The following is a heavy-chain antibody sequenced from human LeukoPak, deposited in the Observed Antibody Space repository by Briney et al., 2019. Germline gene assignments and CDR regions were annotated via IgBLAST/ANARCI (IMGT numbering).Heavy chain of an antibody. D-gene: IGHD6-19*01. V-gene: IGHV3-23*01. CDR3: AKSYSSGWYYFDY. J-gene: IGHJ4*02. CDR2: ISVSSGNT. Sequence: GGSLRLSCAGSGFTFSSYAMNWVRQAPGKGLEWVSGISVSSGNTYYADSVKGRFTISRDNSENTLYPQMNSLRVEDTAVYYCAKSYSSGWYYFDYWGQGTLVAVSS. CDR1: GFTFSSYA.